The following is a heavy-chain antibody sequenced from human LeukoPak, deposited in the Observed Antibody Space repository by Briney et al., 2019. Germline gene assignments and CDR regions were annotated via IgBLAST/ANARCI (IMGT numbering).Heavy chain of an antibody. CDR2: IKSKTDGGTT. CDR1: GFTFKSAW. V-gene: IGHV3-15*07. Sequence: QSGGSLRLSCAASGFTFKSAWMNWVRQAPGKGLEWVGRIKSKTDGGTTDYAAPVKGRFSVSRDDSTSTLYLQMNSLKAEDTAVYYCTSFTISSGFPWGQGTLVTVSS. CDR3: TSFTISSGFP. J-gene: IGHJ5*02. D-gene: IGHD6-6*01.